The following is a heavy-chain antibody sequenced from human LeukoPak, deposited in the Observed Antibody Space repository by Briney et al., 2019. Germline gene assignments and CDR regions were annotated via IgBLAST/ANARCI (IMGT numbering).Heavy chain of an antibody. D-gene: IGHD2-21*01. Sequence: SETLSLTCAVSGGSISSNNWWSWVRQPPGKGREWLGEIYHSGSTNDNPSLKSRVTISVDKSNNQFSLKLSSVTAADTAVYYCARVDWYEGLDYWGQGALVTVSS. V-gene: IGHV4-4*02. CDR1: GGSISSNNW. J-gene: IGHJ4*02. CDR3: ARVDWYEGLDY. CDR2: IYHSGST.